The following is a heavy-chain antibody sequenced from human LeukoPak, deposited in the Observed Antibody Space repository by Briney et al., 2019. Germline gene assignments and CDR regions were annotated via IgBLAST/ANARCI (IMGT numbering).Heavy chain of an antibody. CDR2: IIPIFGTA. CDR1: GGTFSSYA. J-gene: IGHJ3*02. Sequence: SVKVSCKASGGTFSSYAISWVRQAPGQGLEWMGGIIPIFGTANYAQKFLGRVTITADESTSTAYMELSSLRSEDTAVYYCASYPAAGAFDIWGQGTMVTVSS. D-gene: IGHD6-25*01. CDR3: ASYPAAGAFDI. V-gene: IGHV1-69*13.